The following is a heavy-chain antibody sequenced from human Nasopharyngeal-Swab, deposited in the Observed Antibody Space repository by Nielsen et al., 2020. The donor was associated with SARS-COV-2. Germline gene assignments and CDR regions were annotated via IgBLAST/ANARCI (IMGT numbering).Heavy chain of an antibody. Sequence: GGSLRLSCAASGFTFSTYNMSWVRQAPGKGLEWVSSISSSSTYIYYADSVKGRFTISRDSAQSSLFLQMNSLRAEDTAVYYCARDGLDYDFWSAYFMDVWGQGTTVTVSS. D-gene: IGHD3-3*01. CDR3: ARDGLDYDFWSAYFMDV. CDR1: GFTFSTYN. CDR2: ISSSSTYI. J-gene: IGHJ6*02. V-gene: IGHV3-21*01.